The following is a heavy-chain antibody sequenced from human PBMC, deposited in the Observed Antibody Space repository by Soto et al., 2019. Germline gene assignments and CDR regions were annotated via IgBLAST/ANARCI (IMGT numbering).Heavy chain of an antibody. V-gene: IGHV4-59*02. D-gene: IGHD2-15*01. CDR1: GDSVTSHY. CDR2: MHYTGFS. J-gene: IGHJ4*02. CDR3: AREILGGGNSDY. Sequence: PSGTLSLTCSFSGDSVTSHYLTWIRQSPEKGLEWIGYMHYTGFSHYNPSLKSRLTLSVDRSKNHFTLQLTSVTVADTAVYYCAREILGGGNSDYWGQGTLVTVSS.